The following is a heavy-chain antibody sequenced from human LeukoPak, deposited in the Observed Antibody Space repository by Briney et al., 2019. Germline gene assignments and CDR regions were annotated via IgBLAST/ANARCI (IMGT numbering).Heavy chain of an antibody. V-gene: IGHV3-23*01. CDR3: AKGARIQLWSPVDY. CDR2: ISGSGGST. Sequence: GGSLRLSCAASGFTFSSYAMSWVRQAPGKGLEWVSAISGSGGSTYYADSAKGRFTISRDNSKNTPYLQMNSLRAEDTAVYYCAKGARIQLWSPVDYWGQGTLVTVSS. CDR1: GFTFSSYA. D-gene: IGHD5-18*01. J-gene: IGHJ4*02.